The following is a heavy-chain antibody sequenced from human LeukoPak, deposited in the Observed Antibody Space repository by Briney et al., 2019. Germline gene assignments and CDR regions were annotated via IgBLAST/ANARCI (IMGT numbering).Heavy chain of an antibody. J-gene: IGHJ6*03. CDR1: GFTFSSYW. CDR3: ARGLLVRGVPRYYMDV. Sequence: GGSLRLSCAASGFTFSSYWMSWVRQAPGKGLEWVANIKQDGSEKYYVDSVKGRFTISRDNAKNSLYLQMNSLRAEDTAVYYCARGLLVRGVPRYYMDVWGKGTTVTISS. D-gene: IGHD3-10*01. CDR2: IKQDGSEK. V-gene: IGHV3-7*04.